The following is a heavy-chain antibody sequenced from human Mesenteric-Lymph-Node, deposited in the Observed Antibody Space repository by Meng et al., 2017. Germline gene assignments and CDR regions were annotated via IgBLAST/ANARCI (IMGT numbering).Heavy chain of an antibody. CDR1: GYTFTSYF. Sequence: ASVKVSCKASGYTFTSYFMHWARQAPGQGLEWMGIINPTCGTTSYAPRFQGRVTMTRDTSTSPVYMDLINLTSEDTAVYYCARDPGGRAHPTWINLVPVFDPWGQGTLVTVSS. D-gene: IGHD5-12*01. J-gene: IGHJ5*02. V-gene: IGHV1-46*01. CDR2: INPTCGTT. CDR3: ARDPGGRAHPTWINLVPVFDP.